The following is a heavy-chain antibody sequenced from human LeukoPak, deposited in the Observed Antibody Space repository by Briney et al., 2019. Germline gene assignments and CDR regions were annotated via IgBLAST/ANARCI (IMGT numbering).Heavy chain of an antibody. CDR2: INHRGST. Sequence: PSETLSLTCAVYGGSFSGYYWSWIRQPPGKGLEWIGEINHRGSTNYNPSLKSRVTISVDTSKNQFSLKLSSVTAADTAVYYCARGNYYYYYMDVWGKGTTVTISS. V-gene: IGHV4-34*01. J-gene: IGHJ6*03. CDR3: ARGNYYYYYMDV. CDR1: GGSFSGYY.